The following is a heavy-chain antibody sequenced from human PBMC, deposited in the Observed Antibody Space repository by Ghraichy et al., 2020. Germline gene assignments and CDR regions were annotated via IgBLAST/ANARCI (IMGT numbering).Heavy chain of an antibody. Sequence: SETLSLTCAVYGGSFSGYYWSWIRQPPGKGLEWIGEINHSGSTNYNPSLKSRVTISVDTSKNQFSLKLSSVTAADTVVYYCASSKPLLGYCSGGSSPDYGGNYRAFDIWGQGTMVTVSS. J-gene: IGHJ3*02. V-gene: IGHV4-34*01. CDR3: ASSKPLLGYCSGGSSPDYGGNYRAFDI. CDR1: GGSFSGYY. CDR2: INHSGST. D-gene: IGHD2-15*01.